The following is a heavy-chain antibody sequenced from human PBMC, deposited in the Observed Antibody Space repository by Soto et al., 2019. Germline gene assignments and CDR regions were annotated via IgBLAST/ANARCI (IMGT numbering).Heavy chain of an antibody. D-gene: IGHD2-21*01. V-gene: IGHV3-74*01. CDR2: ININGTTT. Sequence: GGSLRLSCAASGFTLSDYTMNWVRQAPGKGLEWVSRININGTTTNYADSVKGRFTISRDNAKNTVFLEMSSLRAEDTAVYYCARGLRPSDYWGQGTLVTVSS. CDR1: GFTLSDYT. CDR3: ARGLRPSDY. J-gene: IGHJ4*02.